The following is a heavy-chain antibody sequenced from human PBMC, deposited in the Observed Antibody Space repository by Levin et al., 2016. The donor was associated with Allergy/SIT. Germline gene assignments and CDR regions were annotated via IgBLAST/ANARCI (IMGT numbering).Heavy chain of an antibody. CDR2: ISYGSGTI. Sequence: WIRQPPGKGLEWVAYISYGSGTIYYAESVEGRFTISRDNAKNSMYLQMNSLRDDDTAVYYCARNIVAARCDYWGQGTLVTVSS. D-gene: IGHD5-12*01. J-gene: IGHJ4*02. V-gene: IGHV3-48*02. CDR3: ARNIVAARCDY.